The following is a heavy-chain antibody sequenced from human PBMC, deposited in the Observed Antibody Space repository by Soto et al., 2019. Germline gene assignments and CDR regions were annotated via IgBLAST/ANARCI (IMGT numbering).Heavy chain of an antibody. Sequence: PSETLSLTCTVSGGSTSKTYWSWIRQPPGKGLEWIGYIYYSGGTTYNPSLQSRVTISVDTSKNQFSLKLSSVTAADTAVYYCARAPLNSSSWYRHYYYGMDVWGQGTTVTVSS. CDR3: ARAPLNSSSWYRHYYYGMDV. CDR1: GGSTSKTY. J-gene: IGHJ6*02. D-gene: IGHD6-13*01. CDR2: IYYSGGT. V-gene: IGHV4-59*01.